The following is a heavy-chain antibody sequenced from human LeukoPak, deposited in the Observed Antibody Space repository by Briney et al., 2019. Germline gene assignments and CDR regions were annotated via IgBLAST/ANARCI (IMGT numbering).Heavy chain of an antibody. CDR3: ARGHEIAAVGH. D-gene: IGHD6-13*01. CDR1: GFTFSDYY. V-gene: IGHV3-11*01. Sequence: GGSLRLSCAASGFTFSDYYLSWIRQAPGKGLEWVSYISSSGSTMYYADSVKGRFTISRDNAKKSLYLQMNSLRAEDTAVYYCARGHEIAAVGHWGQGTLVTVSS. J-gene: IGHJ4*02. CDR2: ISSSGSTM.